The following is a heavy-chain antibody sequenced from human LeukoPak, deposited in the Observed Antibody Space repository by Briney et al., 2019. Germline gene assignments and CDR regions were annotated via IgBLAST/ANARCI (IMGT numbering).Heavy chain of an antibody. D-gene: IGHD3-22*01. CDR3: AREMGSSYYDSSGYYGFFDY. CDR2: ISSSSSYI. Sequence: GGSLRLSCAASGFTFSNYSMNWVRQAPGKGLEWVSSISSSSSYIYYADSVKGRFTISRDNAKNSLYLQMNSLRAEDTAVYYCAREMGSSYYDSSGYYGFFDYWGQGTLVTVSS. CDR1: GFTFSNYS. V-gene: IGHV3-21*01. J-gene: IGHJ4*02.